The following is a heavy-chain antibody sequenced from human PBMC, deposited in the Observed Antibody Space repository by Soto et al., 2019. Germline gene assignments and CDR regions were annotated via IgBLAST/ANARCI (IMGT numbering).Heavy chain of an antibody. CDR3: ARDSIVVVTAIDY. CDR1: GDSVSSNSAA. CDR2: TYYRSKWYN. D-gene: IGHD2-21*02. V-gene: IGHV6-1*01. J-gene: IGHJ4*02. Sequence: QSQTLSLTCAISGDSVSSNSAAWNWIRQSPSRGLEWLGRTYYRSKWYNDYSVSVKSRITINPDTSKNQFSLQLNSGTPEDTAVYYCARDSIVVVTAIDYWGQGTLVTVSS.